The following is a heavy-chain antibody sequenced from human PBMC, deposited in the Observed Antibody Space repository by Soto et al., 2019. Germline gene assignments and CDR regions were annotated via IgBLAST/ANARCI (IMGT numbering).Heavy chain of an antibody. CDR3: ARDSTYYDILTGYWVRGAFDI. Sequence: SLLLYCEASGFALSRCVKRWVRQALRKGLEWVSAISSSGGSTYYADSVKGRFTISRDNAKNSLYLQMNSLRAEDTAVYYCARDSTYYDILTGYWVRGAFDIWGQGTMVTVTS. CDR1: GFALSRCV. V-gene: IGHV3-23*01. D-gene: IGHD3-9*01. CDR2: ISSSGGST. J-gene: IGHJ3*02.